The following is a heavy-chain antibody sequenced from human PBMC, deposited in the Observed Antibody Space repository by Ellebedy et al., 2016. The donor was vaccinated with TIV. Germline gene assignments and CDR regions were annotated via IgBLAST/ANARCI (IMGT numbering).Heavy chain of an antibody. D-gene: IGHD6-19*01. CDR2: LYHTGST. V-gene: IGHV4-4*07. CDR3: ARGASGWYFDN. J-gene: IGHJ4*02. Sequence: MPSETLSLTCTVSGGSIRTSSWSWLRQPPGKGLEWIGSLYHTGSTNYSPSLKSRVTMSVDVSKSQFSLNLSSVIAADTAIYYCARGASGWYFDNWGQGTLVTVSS. CDR1: GGSIRTSS.